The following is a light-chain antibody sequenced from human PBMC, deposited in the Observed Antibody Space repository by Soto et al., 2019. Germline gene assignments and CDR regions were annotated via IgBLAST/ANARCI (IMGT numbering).Light chain of an antibody. J-gene: IGKJ5*01. V-gene: IGKV1-39*01. CDR2: AAS. CDR3: QQSYSTLGIT. CDR1: QSISSY. Sequence: IQMTQSPSSLSASVGDRVTNTCRASQSISSYLNWYQQKPGKAPKLLIYAASSLQSGVPSRFSGSGSGTDFTLTISSLQPEDFATYYCQQSYSTLGITFGQGTRLEI.